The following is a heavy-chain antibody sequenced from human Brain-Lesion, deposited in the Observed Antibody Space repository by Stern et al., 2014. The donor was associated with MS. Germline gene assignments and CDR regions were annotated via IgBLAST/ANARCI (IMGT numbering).Heavy chain of an antibody. CDR3: VKNHYGLDY. J-gene: IGHJ4*02. CDR2: VAGSGDIT. Sequence: QVQLEESGGGLVKPGGSLRLSCAASGFRFSDYYMAWVRQAPGKGLECVSFVAGSGDITNYADSVKGRFAISRDNAKNSLHLQMNSLRAEDTAVYYCVKNHYGLDYWGQGALVTVSS. D-gene: IGHD3-10*01. V-gene: IGHV3-11*01. CDR1: GFRFSDYY.